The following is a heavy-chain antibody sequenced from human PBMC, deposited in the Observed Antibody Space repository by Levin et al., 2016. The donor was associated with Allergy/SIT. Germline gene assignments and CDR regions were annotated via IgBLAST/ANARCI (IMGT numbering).Heavy chain of an antibody. CDR2: ISAYNGNT. Sequence: WVRQAPGQGLEWMGWISAYNGNTNYAQKLQGRVTMTTDTSTSTAYMELRSLRSDDTAVYYCARDLVWVVPADYYFDYWGQGTLVTVSS. D-gene: IGHD2-2*01. J-gene: IGHJ4*02. V-gene: IGHV1-18*01. CDR3: ARDLVWVVPADYYFDY.